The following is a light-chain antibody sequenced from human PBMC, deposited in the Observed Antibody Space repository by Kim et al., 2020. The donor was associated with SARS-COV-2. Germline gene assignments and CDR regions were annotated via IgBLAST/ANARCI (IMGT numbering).Light chain of an antibody. V-gene: IGLV3-1*01. Sequence: SYELTQPPSVSVSPGQTASITCSGDKLGDKYACWYQQKPGQSPVLVIYQDSKRPSGIPDRFSGSNSGNTATLTISGTQAMDEADYYCQAWDSSTAWVFGG. J-gene: IGLJ3*02. CDR1: KLGDKY. CDR2: QDS. CDR3: QAWDSSTAWV.